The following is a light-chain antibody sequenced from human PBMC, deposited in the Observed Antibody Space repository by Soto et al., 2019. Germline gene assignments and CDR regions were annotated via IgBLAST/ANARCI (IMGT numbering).Light chain of an antibody. V-gene: IGKV3-15*01. CDR1: QSVSSN. J-gene: IGKJ1*01. CDR3: QKYNNWPWT. CDR2: GAS. Sequence: EIVMTQSPATLSVSPGERATLSCRASQSVSSNLAWYQQKPGQAPRLLIYGASTRATGIPARFSGSGSGTECTLTISSLQSEDCAVYYCQKYNNWPWTFGQGTKVEIK.